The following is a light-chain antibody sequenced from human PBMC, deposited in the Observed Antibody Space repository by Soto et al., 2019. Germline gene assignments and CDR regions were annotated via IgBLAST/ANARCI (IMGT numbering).Light chain of an antibody. Sequence: IVLTQSPGTLSLSPGERVTLSCRASQSVGTDLAWYQQKPGQAPRLLIYDASTGATGTPARFSGSGSGTEFALTISSLEPEDFAVYYCQHRSNWPRGTFGQGTKVDIK. V-gene: IGKV3-11*01. J-gene: IGKJ1*01. CDR1: QSVGTD. CDR2: DAS. CDR3: QHRSNWPRGT.